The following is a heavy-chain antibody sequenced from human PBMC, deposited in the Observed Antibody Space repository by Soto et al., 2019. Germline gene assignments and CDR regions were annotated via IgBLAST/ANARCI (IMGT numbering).Heavy chain of an antibody. CDR1: GGSISSSSDF. J-gene: IGHJ6*02. CDR2: IYYSGST. D-gene: IGHD3-3*01. Sequence: SETQSLTYTVSGGSISSSSDFWGWISQPPGKGLQWIGSIYYSGSTNYNSSLKSRVTIFVDTSKNQFSLKLSSVTAADTAVYYCARQSGSYYSGMDVWGQGTTAPVSS. V-gene: IGHV4-39*01. CDR3: ARQSGSYYSGMDV.